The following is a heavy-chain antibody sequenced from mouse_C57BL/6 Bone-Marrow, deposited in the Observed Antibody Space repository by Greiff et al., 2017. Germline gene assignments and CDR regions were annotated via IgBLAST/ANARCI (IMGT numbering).Heavy chain of an antibody. CDR1: GYTFTGYW. V-gene: IGHV1-9*01. CDR3: ARGPWFAY. CDR2: ILPGSGST. J-gene: IGHJ3*01. Sequence: VQLQQSGAELMKPGASVKLSCKATGYTFTGYWIEWVKQRPGHGLEWIGEILPGSGSTNSNEKFKGKATFTADTSSNTAYMQLRSLTTEDSAICYCARGPWFAYWGQGTLVTVSA.